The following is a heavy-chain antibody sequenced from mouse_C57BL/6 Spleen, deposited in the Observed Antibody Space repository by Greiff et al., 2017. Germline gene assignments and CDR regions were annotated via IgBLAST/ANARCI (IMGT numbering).Heavy chain of an antibody. CDR1: GFTFSDYG. J-gene: IGHJ4*01. Sequence: EVKLEESGGGLVKPGGSLKLSCAASGFTFSDYGMHWVRQAPEKGLEWVAYISSGSSTIYYADTVKGRFTISRDNAKNTLFLQMTSLRSEDTAMYYCATHYYGSNAMDYWGQGTSVTVSS. CDR2: ISSGSSTI. V-gene: IGHV5-17*01. D-gene: IGHD1-1*01. CDR3: ATHYYGSNAMDY.